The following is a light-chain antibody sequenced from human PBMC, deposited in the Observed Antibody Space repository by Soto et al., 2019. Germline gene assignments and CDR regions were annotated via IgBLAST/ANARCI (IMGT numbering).Light chain of an antibody. CDR3: QQYGRSPLT. V-gene: IGKV3-20*01. Sequence: EMVLTQSPGTLSLSPGERVTLSCRASQRVTNSYLAWYQQKPGQAPRLLIYGASSRARGIPDRFSGGGSGTDFTLTISTLEPEDFAVYNCQQYGRSPLTFGQGTKVEI. CDR1: QRVTNSY. J-gene: IGKJ1*01. CDR2: GAS.